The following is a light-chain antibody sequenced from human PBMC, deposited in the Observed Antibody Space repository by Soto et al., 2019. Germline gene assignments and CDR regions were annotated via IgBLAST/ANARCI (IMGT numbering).Light chain of an antibody. J-gene: IGKJ4*01. CDR1: QSLSSSY. V-gene: IGKV3D-20*01. CDR2: DAS. CDR3: QQYGSSPLT. Sequence: EIVLTQSPATLSLSPVEIATLSFVASQSLSSSYLAWYQQKPGLAPRLLIYDASSRATGIPDRFSGSGSGTDFTLTISRLEPEDFAVYYCQQYGSSPLTFGGGTKVDIK.